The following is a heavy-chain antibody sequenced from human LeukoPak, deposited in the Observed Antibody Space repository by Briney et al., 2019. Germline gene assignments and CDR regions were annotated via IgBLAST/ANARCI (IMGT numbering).Heavy chain of an antibody. D-gene: IGHD4-11*01. J-gene: IGHJ4*02. CDR1: GGSISSGSYY. V-gene: IGHV4-61*02. CDR3: ARELGDTVTLDY. Sequence: SQTLSLTCTVSGGSISSGSYYWSWIRQSAGRGLEWIGRIFPPGSTNYNPSLKSRVTISVDTSKNQFSLNLSSVTAADTAVYYCARELGDTVTLDYWGQGTLVTVSS. CDR2: IFPPGST.